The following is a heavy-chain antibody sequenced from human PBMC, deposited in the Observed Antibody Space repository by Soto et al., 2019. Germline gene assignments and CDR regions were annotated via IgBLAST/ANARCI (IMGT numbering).Heavy chain of an antibody. D-gene: IGHD3-16*01. CDR2: IDPSGGVT. CDR3: ARDLIGHDNYETIGYYFDH. CDR1: GYTFTKFH. V-gene: IGHV1-46*01. Sequence: QLQLIQFGAEVKKPGASVKVSCRASGYTFTKFHIHWVRQAPGQGLEWMGMIDPSGGVTRDAQRFTGRITMTSDTSTSSVYMELRGLTSADTAVYYCARDLIGHDNYETIGYYFDHWGPGTLVTVSS. J-gene: IGHJ4*02.